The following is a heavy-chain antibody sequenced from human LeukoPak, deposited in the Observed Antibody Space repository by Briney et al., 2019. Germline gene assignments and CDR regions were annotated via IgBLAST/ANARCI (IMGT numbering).Heavy chain of an antibody. CDR1: GFTFSTYN. CDR2: INKAGDSI. J-gene: IGHJ4*02. Sequence: PGGSLRLSCVGSGFTFSTYNMNWFRQAPGKGLEWVSYINKAGDSIYYAHSVKGRFTISRDNAKNSLSLQMNSLRAEDTAVYYCARNDYDFWSGYHYWGQGTLVTVSS. V-gene: IGHV3-48*03. D-gene: IGHD3-3*01. CDR3: ARNDYDFWSGYHY.